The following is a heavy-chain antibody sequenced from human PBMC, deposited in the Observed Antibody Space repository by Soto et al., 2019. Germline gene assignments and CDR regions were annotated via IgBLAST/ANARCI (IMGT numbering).Heavy chain of an antibody. D-gene: IGHD3-3*01. Sequence: SETLSLTCTVSGGSIANNNYFWGWVRQPPGKGLEWIGSAAYSGSTYYNPSLKSRVTISVDMSKNQFSLKLSSVTAADTAIYYCARHLRGITIFGVVTPPGYWGQGTLVTVSS. V-gene: IGHV4-39*01. CDR3: ARHLRGITIFGVVTPPGY. CDR1: GGSIANNNYF. J-gene: IGHJ4*02. CDR2: AAYSGST.